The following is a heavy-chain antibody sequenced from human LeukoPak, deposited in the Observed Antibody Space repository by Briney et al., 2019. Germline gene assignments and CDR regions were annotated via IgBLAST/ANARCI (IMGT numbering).Heavy chain of an antibody. CDR3: ARWASPLLDFDY. CDR1: GFTFSSYW. CDR2: INSDGSST. V-gene: IGHV3-74*01. Sequence: PGGSLRLSCAASGFTFSSYWMHWVRQAPGKGLVWVSRINSDGSSTSYADSVKGRFTISRDNAKNTLYLQMNSLSAEDTAVYYCARWASPLLDFDYWGQGTLVTVCS. J-gene: IGHJ4*02. D-gene: IGHD2/OR15-2a*01.